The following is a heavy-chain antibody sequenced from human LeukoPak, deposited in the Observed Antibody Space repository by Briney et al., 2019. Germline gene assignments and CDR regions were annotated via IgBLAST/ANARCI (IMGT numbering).Heavy chain of an antibody. J-gene: IGHJ4*02. CDR2: IYYSGRT. CDR3: ARQLWFGEFHFDC. Sequence: SETLSLTCAVSGGSISRSNWWSWVRQSPGKGLEWIGSIYYSGRTYYNPSLKSRVTISVDTSKNQFSLKLSSVTAADTAVYYCARQLWFGEFHFDCWGQGTLATVSS. D-gene: IGHD3-10*01. CDR1: GGSISRSNW. V-gene: IGHV4-39*01.